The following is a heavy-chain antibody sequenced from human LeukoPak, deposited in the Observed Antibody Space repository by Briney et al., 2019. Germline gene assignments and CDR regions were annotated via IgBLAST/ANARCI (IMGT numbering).Heavy chain of an antibody. J-gene: IGHJ3*02. CDR2: IYTSGST. V-gene: IGHV4-4*07. D-gene: IGHD3-22*01. Sequence: SETLSLTCTVSGGSISSYYWSWIRQPAGKGLERIGRIYTSGSTNYNPSLKSRVTMSVDTSKNQFSLKLSSVTAADTAVYYCARVSKNGSGYHSDAFDIWGQGTMVTVSS. CDR1: GGSISSYY. CDR3: ARVSKNGSGYHSDAFDI.